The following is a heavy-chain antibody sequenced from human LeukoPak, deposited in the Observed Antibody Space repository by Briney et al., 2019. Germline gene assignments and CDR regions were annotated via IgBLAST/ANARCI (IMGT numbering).Heavy chain of an antibody. CDR3: ARDKNYSSSWYYYYYYYMDV. Sequence: ASVKVSGKASGYTCTGYYMHWVRQAPGQGLEWMGWINPNSGGTNYAQNFQGRVTMTRDTSISTAYMELSRLRSDDTAVYYCARDKNYSSSWYYYYYYYMDVWGKGTTVTVSS. V-gene: IGHV1-2*02. J-gene: IGHJ6*03. D-gene: IGHD6-13*01. CDR1: GYTCTGYY. CDR2: INPNSGGT.